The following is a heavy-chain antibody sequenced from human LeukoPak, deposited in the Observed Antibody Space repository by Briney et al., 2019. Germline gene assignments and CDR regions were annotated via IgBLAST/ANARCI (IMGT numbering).Heavy chain of an antibody. V-gene: IGHV4-39*07. Sequence: SETLSLTCTVSGGSISSGSYYWHWIRQPPGKGLERIGSFYYSGRTYYNPSLKSRVTISVDTSKNQFSLKLSSVAAADTAVYYCAREPRRHYYYGSGSYSNWFDPWGQGTLVNVSS. J-gene: IGHJ5*02. CDR3: AREPRRHYYYGSGSYSNWFDP. D-gene: IGHD3-10*01. CDR2: FYYSGRT. CDR1: GGSISSGSYY.